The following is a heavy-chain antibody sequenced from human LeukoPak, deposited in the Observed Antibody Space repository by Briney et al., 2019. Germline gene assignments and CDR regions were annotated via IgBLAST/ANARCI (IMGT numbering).Heavy chain of an antibody. D-gene: IGHD3-22*01. CDR2: VSGSGRGENT. V-gene: IGHV3-23*01. CDR1: GFTFSSSA. Sequence: SGGSLRLSCAASGFTFSSSAMSWVRQAPGKGLEWVSNVSGSGRGENTYYADSVKGRFTISRDNSKNTLILQMNSLRAEDTAVYYCAKESRDSRKTIGAFDIWGQGTMVTVSS. J-gene: IGHJ3*02. CDR3: AKESRDSRKTIGAFDI.